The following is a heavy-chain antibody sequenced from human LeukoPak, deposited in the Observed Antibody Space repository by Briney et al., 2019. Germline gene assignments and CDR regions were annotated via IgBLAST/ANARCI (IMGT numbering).Heavy chain of an antibody. CDR1: GFTFSSYA. CDR2: ISYDGSNK. V-gene: IGHV3-30-3*01. CDR3: ARTGYYRSGSHGYYFDY. Sequence: GRSLRLSCAASGFTFSSYAMHWVRQAPGKGLEWVAVISYDGSNKYYADSVKGRFTISRDNSKNTLYLQMNSLRAEDTAVYYCARTGYYRSGSHGYYFDYWGQGTLVTVSS. J-gene: IGHJ4*02. D-gene: IGHD3-10*01.